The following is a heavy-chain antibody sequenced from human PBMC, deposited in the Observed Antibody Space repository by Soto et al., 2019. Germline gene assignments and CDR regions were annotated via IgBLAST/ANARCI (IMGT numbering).Heavy chain of an antibody. D-gene: IGHD1-1*01. CDR1: RGSISSSY. CDR3: ARGSGHDNDAFDI. Sequence: SETLSLTCTVYRGSISSSYWSWIRQPPGKGLEWIGYIYYSGSTNYNPSLKSRVTISVDTSKNQFSLKLSSVTAADTAVYYCARGSGHDNDAFDIWGQGIMVTVSS. V-gene: IGHV4-59*01. J-gene: IGHJ3*02. CDR2: IYYSGST.